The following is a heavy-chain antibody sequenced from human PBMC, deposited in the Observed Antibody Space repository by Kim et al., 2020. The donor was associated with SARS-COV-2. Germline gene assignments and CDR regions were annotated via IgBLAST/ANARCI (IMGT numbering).Heavy chain of an antibody. CDR1: GFTFSSYA. J-gene: IGHJ3*02. D-gene: IGHD7-27*01. CDR2: ISGSGGST. CDR3: AKVTSWGYDPITDAFDI. V-gene: IGHV3-23*01. Sequence: GGSLRLSCAASGFTFSSYAMSWVRQAPGKGLEWVSAISGSGGSTYYADSVKGRFTISRDNSKNTLYLQMNSLRAEDTAVYYCAKVTSWGYDPITDAFDIWGQGTMVTVSS.